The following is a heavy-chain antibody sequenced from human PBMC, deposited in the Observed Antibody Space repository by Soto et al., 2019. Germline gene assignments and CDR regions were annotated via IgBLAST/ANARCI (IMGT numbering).Heavy chain of an antibody. D-gene: IGHD6-6*01. CDR2: IYYSGST. V-gene: IGHV4-31*03. CDR3: ARDGGFSSSSGGFDY. J-gene: IGHJ4*02. CDR1: GGSISSGGYY. Sequence: TLSLTCTVSGGSISSGGYYWSWIRQHPGKGLEWIGYIYYSGSTYYNPSLKSRVTISVDTSKNQFSLKLSSVTAADTAVYYCARDGGFSSSSGGFDYWGQGTLVTVSS.